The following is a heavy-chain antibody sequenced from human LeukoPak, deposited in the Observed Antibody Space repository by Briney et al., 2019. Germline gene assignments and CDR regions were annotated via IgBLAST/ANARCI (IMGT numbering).Heavy chain of an antibody. CDR2: FDPEDGET. Sequence: ASVKVSCKVSGYTLTELSMHWVRQAPGKGLEWMGGFDPEDGETIYAQKFQGRVTMTEDTSTDTAYMELSSLRSEDTAVYYCATVGRFEVADWFDPWGQGTLVTVSS. D-gene: IGHD6-19*01. J-gene: IGHJ5*02. CDR1: GYTLTELS. V-gene: IGHV1-24*01. CDR3: ATVGRFEVADWFDP.